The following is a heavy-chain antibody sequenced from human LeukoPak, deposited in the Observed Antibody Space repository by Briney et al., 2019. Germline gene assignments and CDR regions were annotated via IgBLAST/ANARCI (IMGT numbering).Heavy chain of an antibody. V-gene: IGHV1-46*01. CDR3: ARDRGYPRDDAFDI. Sequence: ASVKVSCKGSGYTFITYYIHWLRQAPGQGLEWMGIINPSVGRSSYAQTFQGRLTMASDTSATTVYMELSSLRSEDTAVYYCARDRGYPRDDAFDIWGQGTMVTVSS. CDR2: INPSVGRS. J-gene: IGHJ3*02. D-gene: IGHD6-25*01. CDR1: GYTFITYY.